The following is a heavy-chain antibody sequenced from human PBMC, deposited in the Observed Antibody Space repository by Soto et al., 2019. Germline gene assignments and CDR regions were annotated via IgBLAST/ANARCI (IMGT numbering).Heavy chain of an antibody. Sequence: EVQLVESGGGLVQPGRSLRLSCAASGFTFEDYAMHWVRQVPGTGLEWVSSISWNSRSVGYAESVKGRFTVSRDNGKNSLYLQTDSLRAEDTAYSYCVKDKGSRGFVFFKYWGQGILVTVSS. CDR3: VKDKGSRGFVFFKY. CDR2: ISWNSRSV. CDR1: GFTFEDYA. J-gene: IGHJ4*02. D-gene: IGHD6-19*01. V-gene: IGHV3-9*01.